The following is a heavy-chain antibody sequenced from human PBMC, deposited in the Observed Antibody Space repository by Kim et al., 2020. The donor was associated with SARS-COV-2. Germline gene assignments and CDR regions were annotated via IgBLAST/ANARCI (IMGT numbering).Heavy chain of an antibody. J-gene: IGHJ4*02. CDR1: GFTFSSYA. Sequence: GGSLRLSCAASGFTFSSYAMSWVRQAPGKGLEWVSTLSGSGGSTYYADSVKGRFTISRDNSKNTLYLQMNSLRAEDTAVYYCAKDRFGVDIYFDYWGQGTLVTVSS. D-gene: IGHD3-3*01. CDR2: LSGSGGST. CDR3: AKDRFGVDIYFDY. V-gene: IGHV3-23*01.